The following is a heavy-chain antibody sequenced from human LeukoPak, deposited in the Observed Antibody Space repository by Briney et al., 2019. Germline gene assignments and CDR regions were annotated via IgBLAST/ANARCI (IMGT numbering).Heavy chain of an antibody. V-gene: IGHV4-38-2*01. CDR2: IYHSGST. D-gene: IGHD4-17*01. Sequence: PSETLSLTCAVSGYSISSGYYWGWIRQPPGKGLEWIGSIYHSGSTYYNPSLKSRVTISVDTSKNQFSLKLSSVTAADTAVYYCARLPYGDNGGIDYWGQGTLVTVSS. CDR3: ARLPYGDNGGIDY. J-gene: IGHJ4*02. CDR1: GYSISSGYY.